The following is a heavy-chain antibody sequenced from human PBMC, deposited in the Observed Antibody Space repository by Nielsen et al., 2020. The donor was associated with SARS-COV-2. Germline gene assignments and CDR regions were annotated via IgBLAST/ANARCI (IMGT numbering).Heavy chain of an antibody. D-gene: IGHD6-6*01. CDR2: ISSSSSYI. J-gene: IGHJ6*02. CDR1: GFTFSSYS. V-gene: IGHV3-21*04. CDR3: ARDRSIAAPLLGYYYYGMDV. Sequence: GGSLRLSCAASGFTFSSYSMNWVRQAPGKGLEWVSSISSSSSYIYYADSVKGRFTISRDNAKNSLYLQMNSLRAEDTAVYYCARDRSIAAPLLGYYYYGMDVWGQGTTVTVSS.